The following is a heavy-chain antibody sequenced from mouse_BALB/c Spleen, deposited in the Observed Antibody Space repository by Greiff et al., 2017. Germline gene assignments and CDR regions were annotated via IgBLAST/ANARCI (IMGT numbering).Heavy chain of an antibody. Sequence: VQLQQSGAELVKPGASVKLSCTASGFNIKDTYMHWVKQRPEQGLEWIGRIDPANGNTKYDPKFQGKATITADTSSNTAYLQLSSLTSEDTAVYYGARGYYGSDWYFDVWGAGTTVTVSS. D-gene: IGHD1-1*01. V-gene: IGHV14-3*02. J-gene: IGHJ1*01. CDR2: IDPANGNT. CDR1: GFNIKDTY. CDR3: ARGYYGSDWYFDV.